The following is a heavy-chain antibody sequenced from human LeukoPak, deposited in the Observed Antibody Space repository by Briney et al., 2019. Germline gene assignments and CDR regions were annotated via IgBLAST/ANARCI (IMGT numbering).Heavy chain of an antibody. V-gene: IGHV4-39*01. Sequence: KPSETLSLTCTVSGGSISSSSYYWGWIRQPPGKGLEWVGSIYYSGTTYYNPSLKSRVTISVDTSKNQFSLKLSSVTAADTAVYYCARGPVSRAYYYYGMDVWGQGTTVTVSS. CDR3: ARGPVSRAYYYYGMDV. CDR1: GGSISSSSYY. CDR2: IYYSGTT. J-gene: IGHJ6*02.